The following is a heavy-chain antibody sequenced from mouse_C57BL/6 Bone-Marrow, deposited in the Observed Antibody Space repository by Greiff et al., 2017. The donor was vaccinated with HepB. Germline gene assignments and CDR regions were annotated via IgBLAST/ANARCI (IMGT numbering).Heavy chain of an antibody. CDR3: LYDGGYDMDY. V-gene: IGHV1-85*01. CDR2: IYPRDGST. Sequence: QVQLQQSGPELVKPGASVKLSCKASGYTFTSYDINWVKQRLGQGLEWIGWIYPRDGSTKYNEKFKGKATLTVDTSSSTAYMGLHSLTSEDSAVYFCLYDGGYDMDYWGQGTSVTVSS. CDR1: GYTFTSYD. D-gene: IGHD2-12*01. J-gene: IGHJ4*01.